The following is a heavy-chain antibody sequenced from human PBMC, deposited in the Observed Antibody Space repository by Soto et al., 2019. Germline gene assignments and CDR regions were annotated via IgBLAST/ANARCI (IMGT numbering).Heavy chain of an antibody. D-gene: IGHD1-1*01. Sequence: PGGSLRLSCTGSGFTFGNYWMSWVRQAPGKGLEWVANIKSDGNNRYYADSVKGRFTISRDNSKNTVYLQMNSLRAEDTAVYYCVRGDNWNDEASDYWGQGTLVTVSS. CDR1: GFTFGNYW. J-gene: IGHJ4*02. CDR2: IKSDGNNR. CDR3: VRGDNWNDEASDY. V-gene: IGHV3-7*02.